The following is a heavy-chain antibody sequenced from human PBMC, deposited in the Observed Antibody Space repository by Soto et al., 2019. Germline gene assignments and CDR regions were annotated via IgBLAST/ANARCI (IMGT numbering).Heavy chain of an antibody. CDR3: VRAVVWGATLLLGVLALDFDI. J-gene: IGHJ3*02. V-gene: IGHV1-18*01. Sequence: QAQLVPSGAAVRKPGASVKVSCKTSGYTFINYGVSWVRQAPGQGLVWMGWISTYNGQTKVAQNFQGLFTRTSDASAKTVYMELIGLSADDTAMYYCVRAVVWGATLLLGVLALDFDIWGQPTPVTVSS. CDR2: ISTYNGQT. CDR1: GYTFINYG. D-gene: IGHD3-16*01.